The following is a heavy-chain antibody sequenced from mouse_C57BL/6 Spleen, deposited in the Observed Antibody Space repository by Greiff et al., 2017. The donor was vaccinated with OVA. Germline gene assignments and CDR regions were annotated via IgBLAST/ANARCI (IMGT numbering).Heavy chain of an antibody. D-gene: IGHD2-3*01. V-gene: IGHV1-64*01. J-gene: IGHJ3*01. CDR2: IHPNSGST. Sequence: QVQLQQPGAELVKPGASVKLSCKASGYTFTSYWMHWVKQRPGQGLEWIGMIHPNSGSTNYNEKFQSKATLTVDKSSSTAYMQLSSLTSEDSAVYYCARRDDGYPWFAYWGQGTLVTVSA. CDR3: ARRDDGYPWFAY. CDR1: GYTFTSYW.